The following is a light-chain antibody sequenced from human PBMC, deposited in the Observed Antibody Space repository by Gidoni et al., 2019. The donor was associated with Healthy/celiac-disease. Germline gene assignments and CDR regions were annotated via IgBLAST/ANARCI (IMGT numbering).Light chain of an antibody. CDR3: QQYYSTPVT. V-gene: IGKV4-1*01. J-gene: IGKJ2*01. CDR2: WAS. CDR1: QSVLYSSNNKNY. Sequence: DIVMTQSPDSLAVSLGERATINCKSSQSVLYSSNNKNYLAWYQQKPGQPPKLLISWASTRESGVPDRFSGSGSGTDFTLTISSLQAEDVAVYYCQQYYSTPVTFGQXAKLEIK.